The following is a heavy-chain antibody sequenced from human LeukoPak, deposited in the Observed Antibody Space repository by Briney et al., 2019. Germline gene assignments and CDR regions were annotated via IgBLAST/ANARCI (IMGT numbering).Heavy chain of an antibody. Sequence: PGGSLRLSCAASGFTFSSYSMNWVRQAPGKGLEWVSSISSSSYIYYADSVKGRFTISRDNAKNSLYLQMNSLRAEDTAVYYCARGRRYYGSGSYYNSHAFDIWGQGTMVTVSS. CDR3: ARGRRYYGSGSYYNSHAFDI. V-gene: IGHV3-21*01. CDR1: GFTFSSYS. J-gene: IGHJ3*02. CDR2: ISSSSYI. D-gene: IGHD3-10*01.